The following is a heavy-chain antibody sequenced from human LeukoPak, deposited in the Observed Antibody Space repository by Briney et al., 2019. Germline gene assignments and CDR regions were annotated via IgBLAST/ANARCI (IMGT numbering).Heavy chain of an antibody. V-gene: IGHV4-59*01. D-gene: IGHD6-13*01. CDR3: ARGYSSSWNYYYYYMDV. CDR2: IYYSGST. J-gene: IGHJ6*03. CDR1: GGSISSYY. Sequence: SETLSLTCTVSGGSISSYYWSWIRQPPGKGLEWIGYIYYSGSTNYNPSLKSRVTISVDTSKNQFSLKLSSVTAADMAVYYCARGYSSSWNYYYYYMDVWGKGTTVTVSS.